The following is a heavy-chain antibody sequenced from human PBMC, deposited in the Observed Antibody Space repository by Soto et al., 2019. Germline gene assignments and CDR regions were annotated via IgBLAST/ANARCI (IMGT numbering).Heavy chain of an antibody. CDR1: GYTFTSYD. Sequence: QVQLVQSGAEVKKPGASVKVSCKASGYTFTSYDINWVRQATGQGLEWMGWMNPNSGNTGYAQKFQGRVTMTRNTSISTAYMELSSLRPEDTAVYYCAGGFRYCSGGSCYSDAFDIWGQGTMVTVSS. D-gene: IGHD2-15*01. CDR2: MNPNSGNT. J-gene: IGHJ3*02. CDR3: AGGFRYCSGGSCYSDAFDI. V-gene: IGHV1-8*01.